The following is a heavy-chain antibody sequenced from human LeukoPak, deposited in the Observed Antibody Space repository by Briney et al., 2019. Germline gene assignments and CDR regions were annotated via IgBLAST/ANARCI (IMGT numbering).Heavy chain of an antibody. Sequence: ASVTVSRKASGYTFTIYGISWVRQAPGQGLEWMGWISAYNGNTNYAQKLQGRVTMTTDTSTSTAYMELSRLRSDDTAVYYCARAPPCYDFWSGFFDYWGQGTLVTVSS. CDR2: ISAYNGNT. CDR1: GYTFTIYG. D-gene: IGHD3-3*01. CDR3: ARAPPCYDFWSGFFDY. V-gene: IGHV1-18*01. J-gene: IGHJ4*02.